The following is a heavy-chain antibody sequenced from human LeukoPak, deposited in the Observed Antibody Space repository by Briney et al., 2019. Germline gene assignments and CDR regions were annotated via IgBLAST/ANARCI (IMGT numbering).Heavy chain of an antibody. D-gene: IGHD2-15*01. Sequence: GGSLRLSCAASGFTFSSYWMHWVRQAPGKGLVWVSRINSDGSSTSYADSVKGRFTISRDNAKNTLYLQMNSLRAEDTAVYYCARAHKCSGGSCYNWFDPWGQGTLVTVSS. J-gene: IGHJ5*02. CDR3: ARAHKCSGGSCYNWFDP. CDR1: GFTFSSYW. V-gene: IGHV3-74*01. CDR2: INSDGSST.